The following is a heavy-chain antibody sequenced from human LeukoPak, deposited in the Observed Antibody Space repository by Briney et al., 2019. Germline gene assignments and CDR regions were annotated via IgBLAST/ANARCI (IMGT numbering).Heavy chain of an antibody. V-gene: IGHV1-46*01. CDR1: GYTFTVYH. CDR3: ARGKVVTMVRGVIITYFDY. D-gene: IGHD3-10*01. Sequence: ASVKVSCKTSGYTFTVYHMHWVRQAPGQGLEWMGIIIPSDGSTSYAQKFQGRVTMTRDTSTSTVYMELSSLRSEDTAVYYCARGKVVTMVRGVIITYFDYWGQGTLVTVSS. CDR2: IIPSDGST. J-gene: IGHJ4*02.